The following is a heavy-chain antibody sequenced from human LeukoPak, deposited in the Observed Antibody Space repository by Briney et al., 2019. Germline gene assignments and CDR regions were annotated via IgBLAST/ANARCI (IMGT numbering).Heavy chain of an antibody. CDR1: GFTFSSYT. Sequence: GGSLRLSCAASGFTFSSYTMSWVRQAPGKGLRWVSAVSGSGSITSHSDSVRGRFTISRDKSKNTLYLQMNSLRAEDTAVYYCARGGGSYSLLNGNYFDNWGQGTLVTVSS. J-gene: IGHJ4*02. CDR2: VSGSGSIT. V-gene: IGHV3-23*01. CDR3: ARGGGSYSLLNGNYFDN. D-gene: IGHD3-10*01.